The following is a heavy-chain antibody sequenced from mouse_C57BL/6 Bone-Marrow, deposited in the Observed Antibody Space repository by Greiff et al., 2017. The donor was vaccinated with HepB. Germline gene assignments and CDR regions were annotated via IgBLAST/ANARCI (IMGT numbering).Heavy chain of an antibody. CDR3: ARWKDFDY. CDR2: IYPGDGDT. Sequence: VQLQQSGPELVKPGASVKISCKASGYAFSSSWMNWVKQRPGKGLEWIGRIYPGDGDTNYNGKFKGKATLTADKSSSTAYMQLSSLTSEDSAVYFCARWKDFDYWGQGTTLTVSS. V-gene: IGHV1-82*01. J-gene: IGHJ2*01. CDR1: GYAFSSSW.